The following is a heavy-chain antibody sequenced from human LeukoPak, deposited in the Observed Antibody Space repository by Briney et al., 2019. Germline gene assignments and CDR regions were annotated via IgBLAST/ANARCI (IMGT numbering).Heavy chain of an antibody. CDR2: IYYSGST. D-gene: IGHD2-2*01. Sequence: SETLSLTCTVSGGSISSSSYYWGWLRQPPGKGLEWIGSIYYSGSTYYNPSLKSRVTISVDTSKNQFSLKLSSVTAADTAVYYCASGTVVVPAALMSRWFDPWGQGTLVTVSS. CDR3: ASGTVVVPAALMSRWFDP. V-gene: IGHV4-39*01. CDR1: GGSISSSSYY. J-gene: IGHJ5*02.